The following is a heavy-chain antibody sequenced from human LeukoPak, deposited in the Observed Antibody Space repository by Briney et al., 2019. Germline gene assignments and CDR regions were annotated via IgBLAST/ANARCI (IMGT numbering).Heavy chain of an antibody. CDR1: GGSISSYY. V-gene: IGHV4-59*01. D-gene: IGHD3-10*01. CDR3: ARARSMVRGVITLSYYYYYYMDV. Sequence: KPSETLSLTCTVSGGSISSYYWSWIRQPPGKGLEWIGYIYYSGSTNYNPSLKSRVTISVDTSKNQFSLKLSSVTAADTAVYYCARARSMVRGVITLSYYYYYYMDVWGKGTTVTVSS. CDR2: IYYSGST. J-gene: IGHJ6*03.